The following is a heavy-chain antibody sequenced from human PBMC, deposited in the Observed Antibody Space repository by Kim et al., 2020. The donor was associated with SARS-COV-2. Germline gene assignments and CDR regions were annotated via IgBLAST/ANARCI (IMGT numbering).Heavy chain of an antibody. Sequence: GGSLRLSCAASGFTFSDYYMSWIRQAPGKGLEWVSYISSSGSTIYYADSVKGRFTISRDNAKNSLYLQMNSLRAEDTAVYYCARARRRTFSAAISWFDPWGQGTLVTVSS. V-gene: IGHV3-11*01. CDR1: GFTFSDYY. J-gene: IGHJ5*02. CDR3: ARARRRTFSAAISWFDP. CDR2: ISSSGSTI. D-gene: IGHD2-2*01.